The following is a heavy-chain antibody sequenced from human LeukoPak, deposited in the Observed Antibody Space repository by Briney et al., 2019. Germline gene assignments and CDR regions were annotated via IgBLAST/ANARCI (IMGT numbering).Heavy chain of an antibody. CDR3: ASDTKGATTFDY. CDR2: IIPILGIA. D-gene: IGHD1-26*01. Sequence: ASVKVSCKASRGTFSSYAISGVRQAPGQGLEWMGRIIPILGIANYAQKFQGRVTITADKSTSTAYMELSSLRSEDTAVYYCASDTKGATTFDYWGQGTLVTVSS. J-gene: IGHJ4*02. V-gene: IGHV1-69*04. CDR1: RGTFSSYA.